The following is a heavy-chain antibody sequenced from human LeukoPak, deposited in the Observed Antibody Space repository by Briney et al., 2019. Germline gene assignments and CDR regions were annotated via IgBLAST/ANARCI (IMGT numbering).Heavy chain of an antibody. V-gene: IGHV1-24*01. CDR2: FDPEDGET. CDR1: GYTLTELS. J-gene: IGHJ6*03. CDR3: ATAPRGYYYDSSGYRYYYYYYMDV. D-gene: IGHD3-22*01. Sequence: ASVKVSCKVSGYTLTELSMHWVRQAPGKGLEWMGGFDPEDGETIYAQKFQGRVTMTEDTSTDTAYMELSSLRSEDTAVYYCATAPRGYYYDSSGYRYYYYYYMDVWGKGTTVTVSS.